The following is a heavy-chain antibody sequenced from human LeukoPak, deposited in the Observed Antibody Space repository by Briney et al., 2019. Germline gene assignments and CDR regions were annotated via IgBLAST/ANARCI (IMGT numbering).Heavy chain of an antibody. CDR1: GGSISSSNYY. J-gene: IGHJ4*02. CDR3: ARLLASYSSGWPYYFDY. CDR2: IYNSGST. V-gene: IGHV4-39*07. Sequence: PSETLSLTCTVSGGSISSSNYYWGWIRQPPGKGLEWIGSIYNSGSTYYNPSLKSRVTISVDTSKNQFSLKLSSVTAADTAVYYCARLLASYSSGWPYYFDYWGQGILVTVSS. D-gene: IGHD6-19*01.